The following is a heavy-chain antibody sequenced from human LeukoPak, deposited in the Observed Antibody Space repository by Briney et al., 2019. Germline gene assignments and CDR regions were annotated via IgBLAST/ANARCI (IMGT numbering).Heavy chain of an antibody. CDR2: ISAYNGNT. V-gene: IGHV1-18*01. J-gene: IGHJ3*02. D-gene: IGHD6-19*01. CDR3: ARAAHSSGWYGGAFDM. Sequence: ASVKVSCKASGYTFSGYYMHWVQQSPGQGLEWMGWISAYNGNTNYAQKLQGRVTMTTDTSTSTAYMELRSLRSDDTAVYYCARAAHSSGWYGGAFDMWGQGTMVTVSS. CDR1: GYTFSGYY.